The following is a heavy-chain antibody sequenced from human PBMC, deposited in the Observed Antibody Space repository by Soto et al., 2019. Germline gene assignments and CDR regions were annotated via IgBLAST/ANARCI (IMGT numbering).Heavy chain of an antibody. D-gene: IGHD1-1*01. V-gene: IGHV3-33*01. CDR3: ARCATATLNLDY. CDR1: GFTFSNYG. CDR2: IWFDGSSK. Sequence: GGSLRLSCAASGFTFSNYGMHWIRQAPGKGLEWVAIIWFDGSSKYYADSVKGRFTISRDNSKNTLYLQMDSLRAEDTAVYYCARCATATLNLDYWGQGTLVTVS. J-gene: IGHJ4*02.